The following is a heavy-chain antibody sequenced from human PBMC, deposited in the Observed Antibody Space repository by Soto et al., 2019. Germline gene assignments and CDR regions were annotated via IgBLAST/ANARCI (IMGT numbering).Heavy chain of an antibody. CDR3: AREGRRGIGTYFDY. CDR1: GGSISSGGYY. D-gene: IGHD3-10*01. V-gene: IGHV4-31*03. CDR2: IYYSGST. Sequence: PSETLSLTCTVSGGSISSGGYYWSWIRQHPGKGLEWIGYIYYSGSTYYNPSLKSRVTISVDTSKNQFSLKLSSVTAADTAVYYCAREGRRGIGTYFDYWGQGTLVTVSS. J-gene: IGHJ4*02.